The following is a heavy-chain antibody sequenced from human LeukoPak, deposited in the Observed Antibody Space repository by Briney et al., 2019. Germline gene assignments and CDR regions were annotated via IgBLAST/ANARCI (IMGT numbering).Heavy chain of an antibody. Sequence: PGGSLRLSCAASGFTFINAWMSWVRQAPGKGLEWVAVISYDGSNKYYADSVKGRFTISRDNSKNTLYLQMNSLRAEDTAVYYCKSPVIVCLDAFDIWGQGTMVTVSS. J-gene: IGHJ3*02. CDR3: KSPVIVCLDAFDI. CDR1: GFTFINAW. D-gene: IGHD3-22*01. CDR2: ISYDGSNK. V-gene: IGHV3-30*03.